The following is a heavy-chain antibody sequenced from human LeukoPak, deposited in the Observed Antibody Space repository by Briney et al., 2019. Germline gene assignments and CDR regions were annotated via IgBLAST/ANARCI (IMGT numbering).Heavy chain of an antibody. D-gene: IGHD5-24*01. J-gene: IGHJ4*02. Sequence: GGSLRLSCAASGFTFSSYGMHWVRQAPGKGLEWVAFIRYDGSNKYYADSVKGRFTISRDNSKNTLYLQMNSLRAEDTAVYYCAKDMRWPQLTATYYFDYWGQGTLVTVSS. CDR3: AKDMRWPQLTATYYFDY. CDR2: IRYDGSNK. V-gene: IGHV3-30*02. CDR1: GFTFSSYG.